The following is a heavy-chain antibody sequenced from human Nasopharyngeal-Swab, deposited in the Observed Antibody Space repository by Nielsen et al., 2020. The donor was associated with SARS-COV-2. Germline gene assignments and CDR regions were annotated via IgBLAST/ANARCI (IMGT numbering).Heavy chain of an antibody. CDR3: ARAVEMATIWAYYYYYMDV. CDR1: GFTFSSYS. D-gene: IGHD5-24*01. CDR2: ISSSSSYI. Sequence: GESLKISCAASGFTFSSYSMNCVRQAPGKGLEWVSSISSSSSYIYYADSVKGRFTISRDNAKNSLYLQMNSLRAEDTAVYYCARAVEMATIWAYYYYYMDVWGKGTTVTVSS. V-gene: IGHV3-21*01. J-gene: IGHJ6*03.